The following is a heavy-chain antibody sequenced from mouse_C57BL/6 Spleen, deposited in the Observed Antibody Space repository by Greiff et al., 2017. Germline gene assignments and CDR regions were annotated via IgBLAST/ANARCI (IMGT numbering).Heavy chain of an antibody. CDR3: ASGGDYSNYFLFAY. D-gene: IGHD2-5*01. CDR1: GFSLTSYG. Sequence: QVQLKESGPGLVAPSQSLSITCTVSGFSLTSYGVDWVRQSPGKGLEWLGVIWGVGSTNYNSANKSRLSISKDNSKSQVFLKMSSLQTDDTAMYYCASGGDYSNYFLFAYWGQGTLVTVSA. CDR2: IWGVGST. J-gene: IGHJ3*01. V-gene: IGHV2-6*01.